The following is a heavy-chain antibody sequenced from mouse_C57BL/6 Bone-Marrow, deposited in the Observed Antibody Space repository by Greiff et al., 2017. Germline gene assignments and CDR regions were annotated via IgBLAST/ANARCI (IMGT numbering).Heavy chain of an antibody. V-gene: IGHV1-54*01. J-gene: IGHJ2*01. CDR1: GYAFTNYL. D-gene: IGHD3-2*02. CDR2: INPGSGST. Sequence: VQLQQSGAELVRPGTSVKVSCKASGYAFTNYLIEWVKQRPGQGLEWIGVINPGSGSTNYNEKFKGKATLTADKASSTAYMQLSSLTSEDSAVYFGARTAQATHDFDYWGQGTTLTVSS. CDR3: ARTAQATHDFDY.